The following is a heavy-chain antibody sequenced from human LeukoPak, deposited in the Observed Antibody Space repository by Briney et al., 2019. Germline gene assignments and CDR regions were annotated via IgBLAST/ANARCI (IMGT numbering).Heavy chain of an antibody. Sequence: PGGSLRLSCAASGFTFSSYAMSWVRQAPGKGLEWVSAISGSGGSTYYADSVKGRFTISRDNSKNTLYLQMNSLRAEDTAVYYCANSPYFSALPKGDYWGQGTLVTVSS. CDR1: GFTFSSYA. V-gene: IGHV3-23*01. CDR3: ANSPYFSALPKGDY. D-gene: IGHD2/OR15-2a*01. CDR2: ISGSGGST. J-gene: IGHJ4*02.